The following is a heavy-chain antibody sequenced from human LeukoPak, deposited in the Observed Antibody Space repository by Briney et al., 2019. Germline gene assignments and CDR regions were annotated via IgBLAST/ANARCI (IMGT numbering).Heavy chain of an antibody. D-gene: IGHD2-15*01. Sequence: PGGSLRLSCAASGFSFSSYAMSWVRQALGKGLEWVSGISGGGGSTFDADSVKGRFTISRDNSKNTLYLQMNSLRADVTAVYYCAKRGGTESFYYYYYMDVWGKGTTVTVSS. J-gene: IGHJ6*03. CDR1: GFSFSSYA. CDR3: AKRGGTESFYYYYYMDV. CDR2: ISGGGGST. V-gene: IGHV3-23*01.